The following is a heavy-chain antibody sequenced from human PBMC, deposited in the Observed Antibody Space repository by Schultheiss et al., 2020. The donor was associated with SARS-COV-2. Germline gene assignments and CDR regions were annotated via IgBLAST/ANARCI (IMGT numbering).Heavy chain of an antibody. J-gene: IGHJ6*03. CDR3: AREVGYYYYMDV. Sequence: GGSLRLSCAASGFTFSGSAMHWVRQASGKGLEWVGRIRSKANSYATAYAASVKGRFTISRDNSKNTLYLQMNSLRAEDTAVYYCAREVGYYYYMDVWGKGTTVTVSS. D-gene: IGHD2-15*01. CDR2: IRSKANSYAT. V-gene: IGHV3-73*01. CDR1: GFTFSGSA.